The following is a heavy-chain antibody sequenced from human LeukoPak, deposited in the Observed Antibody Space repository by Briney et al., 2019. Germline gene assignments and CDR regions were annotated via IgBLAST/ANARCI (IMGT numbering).Heavy chain of an antibody. Sequence: PGGSLRLSCAASGFTFSRYSMNWVRQAPGKGLEWVSYISISSPIYYADSVKGRFTISRDNAKNSLYLQMNNLRAEDTAVYYCARDDGDYAHPVDYWGQGTLVTVSS. D-gene: IGHD4-17*01. V-gene: IGHV3-48*04. CDR2: ISISSPI. CDR1: GFTFSRYS. CDR3: ARDDGDYAHPVDY. J-gene: IGHJ4*02.